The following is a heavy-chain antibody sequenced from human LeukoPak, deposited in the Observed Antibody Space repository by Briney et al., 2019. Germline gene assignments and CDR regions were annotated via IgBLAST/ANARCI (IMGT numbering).Heavy chain of an antibody. D-gene: IGHD3-22*01. Sequence: ASVKVSCKASGYTFTSYAISWVRQAPGQGLECMGWISTYTGNTDYAQKLQGRVTMTTDTSTSTAYMELRSLSSDDTAVYYCARVLVVSSDAFDIWGQGTMVTVSS. CDR1: GYTFTSYA. J-gene: IGHJ3*02. CDR2: ISTYTGNT. CDR3: ARVLVVSSDAFDI. V-gene: IGHV1-18*01.